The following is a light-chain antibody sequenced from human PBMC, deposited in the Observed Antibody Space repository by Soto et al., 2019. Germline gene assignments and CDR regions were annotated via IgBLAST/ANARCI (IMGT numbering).Light chain of an antibody. CDR1: SSNIGNKY. V-gene: IGLV1-51*01. J-gene: IGLJ3*02. Sequence: QSVLTQPPSVSAAPGQKVTISCSGSSSNIGNKYVSWYQQLPGTAPKLHIYDNNKRPSGIPDRCSGSKSGTSATLGITGLQTGDEADYYCGTWDSSLSAVVFGGGTKVTVL. CDR3: GTWDSSLSAVV. CDR2: DNN.